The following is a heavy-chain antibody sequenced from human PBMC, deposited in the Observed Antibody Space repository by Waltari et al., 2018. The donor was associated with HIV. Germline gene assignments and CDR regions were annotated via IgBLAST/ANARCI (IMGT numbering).Heavy chain of an antibody. D-gene: IGHD3-9*01. CDR2: MSGSSSYI. V-gene: IGHV3-21*01. CDR3: ARDISYYYGMDV. Sequence: EVQLVESGGGLVKPGGSLRLSCAASGFTFSSYRMNWVRQAPGKGLEWVSSMSGSSSYIYYADSVKGRFTITRDNAKNSLYRQMNSLRAEDTAVYYCARDISYYYGMDVWGQGTTVTVSS. CDR1: GFTFSSYR. J-gene: IGHJ6*02.